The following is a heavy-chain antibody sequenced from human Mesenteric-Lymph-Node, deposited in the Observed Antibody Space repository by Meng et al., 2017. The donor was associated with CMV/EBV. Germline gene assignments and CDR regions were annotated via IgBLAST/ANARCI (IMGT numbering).Heavy chain of an antibody. CDR2: ESYDGSTQ. CDR1: GFTFSSYG. J-gene: IGHJ1*01. D-gene: IGHD1-1*01. V-gene: IGHV3-30*02. CDR3: ATDLKLPTYH. Sequence: GESLKISCAASGFTFSSYGMHWVRQAPGRGLEWLAFESYDGSTQQYADSVKGRFTISRDNSVNTLYLQMDSLRPEDTAMYYCATDLKLPTYHWGQGTLVTVSS.